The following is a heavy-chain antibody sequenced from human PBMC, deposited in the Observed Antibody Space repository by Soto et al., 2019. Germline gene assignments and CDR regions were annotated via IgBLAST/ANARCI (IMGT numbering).Heavy chain of an antibody. Sequence: QVQLVQSGAEVKKPGSSVKVSCKASGGTFSSYAISWVRQAPGQGLEWMGGIIPIFGTANYAQKFQGRVTITADESTSTAYMELSSLRSEDTAVYYCARDKPFAVRGGPLYYDGMDVWGQGTTVTVSS. CDR2: IIPIFGTA. CDR1: GGTFSSYA. D-gene: IGHD3-10*01. J-gene: IGHJ6*02. V-gene: IGHV1-69*12. CDR3: ARDKPFAVRGGPLYYDGMDV.